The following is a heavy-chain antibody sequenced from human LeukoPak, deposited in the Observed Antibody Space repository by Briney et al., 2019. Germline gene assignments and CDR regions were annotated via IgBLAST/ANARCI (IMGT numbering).Heavy chain of an antibody. CDR2: ISSSSSYI. CDR1: GFTFSSYS. CDR3: ARDRFRAAFDI. V-gene: IGHV3-21*01. D-gene: IGHD3-16*01. J-gene: IGHJ3*02. Sequence: PGGSLKLSCAASGFTFSSYSMNWVRQAPGKGLEWVSSISSSSSYIYYADSVKGRFTISRDNAKNSLYLQMNSLRAEDTAVYYCARDRFRAAFDIWGQGTMVTVSS.